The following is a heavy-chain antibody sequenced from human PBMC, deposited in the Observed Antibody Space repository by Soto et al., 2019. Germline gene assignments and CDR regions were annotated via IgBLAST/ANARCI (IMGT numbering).Heavy chain of an antibody. CDR1: GESFRDYY. Sequence: QVQLQQWGAGLLKPSETLSLTCAVYGESFRDYYWSWIRQPPGKGLEWIGEINHSGSTNYNPFLKSGVTISVDTSKNQFSLKLSSVTAADTAVYSCERGGGGYDYVWGSYRPFDYWGQGTLVTVSS. D-gene: IGHD3-16*02. CDR3: ERGGGGYDYVWGSYRPFDY. V-gene: IGHV4-34*01. CDR2: INHSGST. J-gene: IGHJ4*02.